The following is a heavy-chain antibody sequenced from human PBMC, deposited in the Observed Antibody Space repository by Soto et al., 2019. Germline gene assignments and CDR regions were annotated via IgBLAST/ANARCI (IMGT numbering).Heavy chain of an antibody. Sequence: PGGSLRLSCAASGFTFSSYGMHWVRQAPGKGLEWVAVIWYDGSNKYYADSVKGRFTISRDNSKNTLYLQMNSLRAEDTAVYYCARVSPGGKHFALAYWARGTLVPVSS. CDR3: ARVSPGGKHFALAY. D-gene: IGHD3-3*02. J-gene: IGHJ4*02. CDR1: GFTFSSYG. CDR2: IWYDGSNK. V-gene: IGHV3-33*01.